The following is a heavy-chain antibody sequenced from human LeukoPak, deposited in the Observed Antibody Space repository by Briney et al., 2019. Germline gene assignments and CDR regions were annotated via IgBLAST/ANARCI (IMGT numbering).Heavy chain of an antibody. Sequence: PSETLSLTCTVSGGSINNNYWSWIRQPPGKALEWIGYVYSNGNTNYNPSLKSRVTMSIETSKNQFSLKVPSVPAADTAVYYCASGTFDGPLYGTYWYFHVWGRGTLVTVSS. CDR3: ASGTFDGPLYGTYWYFHV. V-gene: IGHV4-59*01. CDR2: VYSNGNT. D-gene: IGHD1-14*01. CDR1: GGSINNNY. J-gene: IGHJ2*01.